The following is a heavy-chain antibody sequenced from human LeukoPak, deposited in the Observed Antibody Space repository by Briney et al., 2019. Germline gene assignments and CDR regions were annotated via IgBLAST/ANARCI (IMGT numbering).Heavy chain of an antibody. V-gene: IGHV1-2*06. Sequence: GASVKVSCKAAGYTFTGYYMFWVRQAPGQGLEWVGRINPNSGGTNYAQKFQGRVTMTRDTSISTAYMEPSRLRSDDTAVYYCARGYCSGGSCYSVENWFDPWGQGTLVTVSS. D-gene: IGHD2-15*01. J-gene: IGHJ5*02. CDR1: GYTFTGYY. CDR2: INPNSGGT. CDR3: ARGYCSGGSCYSVENWFDP.